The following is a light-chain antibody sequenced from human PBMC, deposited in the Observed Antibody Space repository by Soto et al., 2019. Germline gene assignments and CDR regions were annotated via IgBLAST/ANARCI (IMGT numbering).Light chain of an antibody. CDR3: CSYTTSNTRQIV. Sequence: QSALTQPASVSGSPGQSITISCTGTSSDVGGYNYVSWYQQHPGKAPTFMIYDVSNRPSGVSNRFSGSKSGNTASLTSSGLQAEDESDYYGCSYTTSNTRQIVFGTGTKLTVL. J-gene: IGLJ1*01. V-gene: IGLV2-14*01. CDR2: DVS. CDR1: SSDVGGYNY.